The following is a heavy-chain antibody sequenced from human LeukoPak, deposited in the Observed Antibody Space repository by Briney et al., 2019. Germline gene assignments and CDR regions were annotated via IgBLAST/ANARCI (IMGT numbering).Heavy chain of an antibody. Sequence: GGSLRLSCAASGFTFRNYWMSWVRQAPGKGLEWVANIKEDGSEKYYVGSVKGRFTISRDNAKNSLYLQMNSLRADDTAVYYCAGERDMATIWEIFEYWGQGALVTVSS. CDR2: IKEDGSEK. CDR1: GFTFRNYW. J-gene: IGHJ4*02. CDR3: AGERDMATIWEIFEY. V-gene: IGHV3-7*01. D-gene: IGHD5-24*01.